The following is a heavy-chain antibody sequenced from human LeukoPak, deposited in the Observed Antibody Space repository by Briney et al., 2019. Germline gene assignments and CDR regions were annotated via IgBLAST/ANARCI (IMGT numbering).Heavy chain of an antibody. CDR1: GGSFSGYY. CDR2: IYYSGST. CDR3: ARDRKDYGDFDY. J-gene: IGHJ4*02. V-gene: IGHV4-31*11. Sequence: PSETLSLTCAVYGGSFSGYYWSWIRQHPGKGLEWIGYIYYSGSTYYNPSLKSRVTISVDTSKNQFSLKLSSVTAADTAVYYCARDRKDYGDFDYWGQGTLVTVSS. D-gene: IGHD4-17*01.